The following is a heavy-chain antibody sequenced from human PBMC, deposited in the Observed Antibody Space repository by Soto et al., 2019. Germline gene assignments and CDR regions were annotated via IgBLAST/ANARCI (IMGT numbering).Heavy chain of an antibody. J-gene: IGHJ6*02. D-gene: IGHD3-16*01. CDR3: ARMGDVPYYYYGMDV. CDR1: GYTFSTYG. Sequence: QVQLVQSGAEVKKPGASVKVSCKASGYTFSTYGISWVRQAPGQGLEWMGWINGYNGNTNYAPKLQGRITMTTDTSTTTAYIELRSLISADTAVYYCARMGDVPYYYYGMDVWGQGTTVTVSS. CDR2: INGYNGNT. V-gene: IGHV1-18*01.